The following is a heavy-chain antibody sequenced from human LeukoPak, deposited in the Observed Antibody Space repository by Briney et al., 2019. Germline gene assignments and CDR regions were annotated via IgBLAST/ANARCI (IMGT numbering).Heavy chain of an antibody. CDR2: ITYDGSNK. Sequence: PGGSLRLSCAASGFTFSSYAMHWVRQAPGKGLEWVAAITYDGSNKYYADSVKGRFTISRDNSKNTLYLQMNSLRAEDTAVYYCARGRWYDSSGSDAFDIWGQGTMVTVSS. CDR1: GFTFSSYA. J-gene: IGHJ3*02. CDR3: ARGRWYDSSGSDAFDI. D-gene: IGHD3-22*01. V-gene: IGHV3-30-3*01.